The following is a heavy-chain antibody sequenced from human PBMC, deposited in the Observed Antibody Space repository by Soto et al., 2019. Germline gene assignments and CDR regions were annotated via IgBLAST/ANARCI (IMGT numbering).Heavy chain of an antibody. CDR2: ITSTSGGT. J-gene: IGHJ4*02. Sequence: GASVKVSSTTSGYTFSASYMHWVRQAPEQGREWIVWITSTSGGTLYAQMFQGRVTMTRATPRGTACMELSRLVSYDTAVYYCARGEEFAYDNSGYSDYGRQGTLDTVSS. V-gene: IGHV1-2*02. D-gene: IGHD3-22*01. CDR3: ARGEEFAYDNSGYSDY. CDR1: GYTFSASY.